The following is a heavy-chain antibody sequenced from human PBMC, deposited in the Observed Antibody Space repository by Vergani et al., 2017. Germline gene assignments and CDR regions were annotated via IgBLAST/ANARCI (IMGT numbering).Heavy chain of an antibody. CDR1: GFTFSSYD. CDR3: ASYCSSTSCSGGFDY. V-gene: IGHV3-13*01. D-gene: IGHD2-2*01. J-gene: IGHJ4*02. Sequence: EVQLVESGGGLVQPGGSLRLSCAASGFTFSSYDMHWVRQATGKGLEWVSAIGTAGDTYYPGSVKGRFTISRENAKNSLYLQMNSLRAGDTAVYYCASYCSSTSCSGGFDYWGQGTLVTVSS. CDR2: IGTAGDT.